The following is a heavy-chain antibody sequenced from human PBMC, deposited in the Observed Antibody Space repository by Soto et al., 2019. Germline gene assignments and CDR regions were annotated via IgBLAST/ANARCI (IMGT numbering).Heavy chain of an antibody. V-gene: IGHV4-30-4*01. CDR3: ARGTYYYGSGSYYRRQPSYYFDY. Sequence: PSETLSLTCTVSGGSISSGGYYWSWIRQPPGKGLEWIGYIYYSGSTYYNPSLKSRVTISVDTSKNQFSLKLSSVTAADTAVYYCARGTYYYGSGSYYRRQPSYYFDYWAQGTLVTVSS. J-gene: IGHJ4*02. CDR2: IYYSGST. D-gene: IGHD3-10*01. CDR1: GGSISSGGYY.